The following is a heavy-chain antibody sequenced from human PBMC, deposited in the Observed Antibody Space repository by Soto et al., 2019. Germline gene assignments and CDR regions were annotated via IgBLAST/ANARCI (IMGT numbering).Heavy chain of an antibody. CDR1: GGTFGNSA. CDR2: IIPSFATG. CDR3: ARSYYGSGSYWFYGMDV. V-gene: IGHV1-69*06. Sequence: QVQLVQSGAEVKKPGSSVKVSCKASGGTFGNSAISWVRQAPGQGLEWMGGIIPSFATGNSAPEFQGRLTITADKSTTTAYMELSSLRSEDTVVYYCARSYYGSGSYWFYGMDVWGQGTTVTVSS. J-gene: IGHJ6*02. D-gene: IGHD3-10*01.